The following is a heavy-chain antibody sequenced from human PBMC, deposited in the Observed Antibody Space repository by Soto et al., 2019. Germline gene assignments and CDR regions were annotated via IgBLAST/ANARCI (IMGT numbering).Heavy chain of an antibody. D-gene: IGHD6-19*01. CDR3: ATALIAVAGPTGDY. CDR2: FDPEDGET. V-gene: IGHV1-24*01. CDR1: GYTLTELS. Sequence: ASVKVSCKVSGYTLTELSMHWVRQAPGKGLEWMGGFDPEDGETIYAQKFQGRVTMTEDTSTDTAYMELSSLRSEDTAVYYCATALIAVAGPTGDYWGQGTLVTVSS. J-gene: IGHJ4*02.